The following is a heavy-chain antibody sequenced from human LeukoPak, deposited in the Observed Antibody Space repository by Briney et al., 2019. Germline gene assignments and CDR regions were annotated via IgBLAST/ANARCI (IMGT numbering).Heavy chain of an antibody. CDR3: ARASKFDY. Sequence: GASVKVSCKASGYTFTTYYMHWVRQAPGQGLEWMGIINPSGGNTNYAQKFQGRVTMTRDTSTRTVYMELSSLRSEDTAVYYCARASKFDYWGQGTLVTVSS. J-gene: IGHJ4*02. CDR1: GYTFTTYY. V-gene: IGHV1-46*01. CDR2: INPSGGNT.